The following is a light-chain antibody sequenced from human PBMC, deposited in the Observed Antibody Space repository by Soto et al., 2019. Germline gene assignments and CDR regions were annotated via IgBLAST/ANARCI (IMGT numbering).Light chain of an antibody. CDR1: QGISNY. CDR2: TAS. Sequence: DIQLTQSPSFLSASVGDRVTITCRASQGISNYLAWYQQKPGKAPNLLIHTASNLHSGVPSRFSGSGSVTDFTLTITNLQPEDFATYYCQQAMTFPFTFGQGTRLENK. CDR3: QQAMTFPFT. J-gene: IGKJ5*01. V-gene: IGKV1-9*01.